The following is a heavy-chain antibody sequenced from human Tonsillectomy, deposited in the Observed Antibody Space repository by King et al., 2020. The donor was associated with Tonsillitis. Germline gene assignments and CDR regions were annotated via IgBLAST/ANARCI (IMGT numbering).Heavy chain of an antibody. V-gene: IGHV3-30*18. J-gene: IGHJ6*02. CDR3: AKRMHYGSGSRNLRVYGMDV. D-gene: IGHD3-10*01. CDR2: MSYDGTKK. Sequence: VQLVESGGGVVQPGRSVRLSCAASGFTFSRYGMHWVRQAPGKGLEWVAVMSYDGTKKYYADSVKGRFTISRDNSKNTLYLQMNSLRAEETAVYYCAKRMHYGSGSRNLRVYGMDVWGQGTTVTVSS. CDR1: GFTFSRYG.